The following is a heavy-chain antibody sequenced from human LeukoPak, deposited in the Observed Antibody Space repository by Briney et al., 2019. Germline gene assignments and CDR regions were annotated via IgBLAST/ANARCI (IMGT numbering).Heavy chain of an antibody. Sequence: GASVKVSCKASGGTFSSYAISWVRQAPGQGLEWMGIINPSGGRTSYTQKFQGRVTMTRDTSTSTVYMELSSLRSEDTAVYYCARDFDITRKTYYFDYWGQGTLVTVSS. CDR3: ARDFDITRKTYYFDY. J-gene: IGHJ4*02. CDR1: GGTFSSYA. D-gene: IGHD3-9*01. CDR2: INPSGGRT. V-gene: IGHV1-46*01.